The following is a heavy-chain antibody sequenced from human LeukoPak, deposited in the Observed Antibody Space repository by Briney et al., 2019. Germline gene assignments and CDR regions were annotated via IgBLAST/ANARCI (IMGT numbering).Heavy chain of an antibody. V-gene: IGHV4-4*07. D-gene: IGHD2-2*02. J-gene: IGHJ5*02. Sequence: SETLSLTCTVSGGYISSYYWSWIRQPAGKGLEWIGRIYSSGSTNYNPSLKSRVTMSVDTSKNQFSLKLSSVTAADTAVYYCARDQVIVVVPAAIYNWFDPWGQGTLVTVSS. CDR3: ARDQVIVVVPAAIYNWFDP. CDR1: GGYISSYY. CDR2: IYSSGST.